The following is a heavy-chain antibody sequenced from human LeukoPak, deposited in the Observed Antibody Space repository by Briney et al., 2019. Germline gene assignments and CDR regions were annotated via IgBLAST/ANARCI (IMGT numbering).Heavy chain of an antibody. J-gene: IGHJ6*03. CDR1: GASISSYY. CDR2: IYYSGST. D-gene: IGHD2-8*01. Sequence: SETLSLTCTVSGASISSYYWSWIRQPPGKGLEWIGYIYYSGSTNYNPSLKSRVTISVDTSKNQFSLKLSSVTAADTAVYYCARAMVPRRYYYYMDVWGKGTTVTVSS. CDR3: ARAMVPRRYYYYMDV. V-gene: IGHV4-59*01.